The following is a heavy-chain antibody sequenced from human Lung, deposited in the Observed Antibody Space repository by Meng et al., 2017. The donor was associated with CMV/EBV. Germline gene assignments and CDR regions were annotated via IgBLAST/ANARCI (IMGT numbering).Heavy chain of an antibody. CDR2: IIPILGIP. CDR3: ARGARLGYCSGANCY. CDR1: GGSLNNYR. Sequence: SVXVSXXASGGSLNNYRLNWVRQVPGQGFQWMGGIIPILGIPDYPENFQGRVTITADTSTDTTYMHLSSLRLEDTAVYYCARGARLGYCSGANCY. D-gene: IGHD2-15*01. V-gene: IGHV1-69*10. J-gene: IGHJ4*03.